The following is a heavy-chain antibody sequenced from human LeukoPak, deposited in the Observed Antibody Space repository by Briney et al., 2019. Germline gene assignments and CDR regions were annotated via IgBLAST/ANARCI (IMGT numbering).Heavy chain of an antibody. CDR1: GDSISSYY. V-gene: IGHV4-4*07. Sequence: PSETLSLTCTVSGDSISSYYWSWIRQPAGKGLEWIGRIYTSGSTNYNPSLKSRVTMSVDTSKNQFSLKLTSVTAADTAVYYCTREVRSAWASFDPWGQGTLVIVSS. J-gene: IGHJ5*02. CDR2: IYTSGST. CDR3: TREVRSAWASFDP. D-gene: IGHD1-26*01.